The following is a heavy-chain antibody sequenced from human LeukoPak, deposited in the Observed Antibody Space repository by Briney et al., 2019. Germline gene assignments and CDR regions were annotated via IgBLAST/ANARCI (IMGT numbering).Heavy chain of an antibody. CDR2: ISGDNGNT. Sequence: ASVKVSCKASGYTVITYGISWVRQAPGQGLECMGWISGDNGNTNYAQKLQGRVTMTTDTSTSTAYMELRSLRSDDTAVYYCAREGSEGAHVFDYWGQGTLVTVSS. CDR1: GYTVITYG. D-gene: IGHD1-26*01. CDR3: AREGSEGAHVFDY. V-gene: IGHV1-18*01. J-gene: IGHJ4*02.